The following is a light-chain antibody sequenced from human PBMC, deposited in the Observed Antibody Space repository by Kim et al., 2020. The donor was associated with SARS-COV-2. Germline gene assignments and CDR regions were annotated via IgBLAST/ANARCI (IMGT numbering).Light chain of an antibody. CDR1: SSDVGGYNY. J-gene: IGLJ1*01. CDR2: DVS. CDR3: CSYAGSYTHV. V-gene: IGLV2-11*01. Sequence: QSALTQPRSVSGSPGQSVTISCTGTSSDVGGYNYVSWYQQHPGKAPKLMIYDVSQRPSGVSDRFSGSKSGNTASLTISGLQAEDEADYYCCSYAGSYTHVFGTGTKVTVL.